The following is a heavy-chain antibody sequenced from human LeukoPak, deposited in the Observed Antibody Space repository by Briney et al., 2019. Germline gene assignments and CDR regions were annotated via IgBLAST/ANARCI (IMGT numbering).Heavy chain of an antibody. Sequence: SETLSLTCAVYGGSFSGYYWSWIRQPPGKGLEWIGEINHSGSTNYNPSLKSRVTISVDTSKNQFSLKLSSVAAADTAVYYCARGDRQYTVTTFLRGGYFDYWGQGTLVTVSS. CDR2: INHSGST. CDR3: ARGDRQYTVTTFLRGGYFDY. V-gene: IGHV4-34*01. CDR1: GGSFSGYY. D-gene: IGHD4-17*01. J-gene: IGHJ4*02.